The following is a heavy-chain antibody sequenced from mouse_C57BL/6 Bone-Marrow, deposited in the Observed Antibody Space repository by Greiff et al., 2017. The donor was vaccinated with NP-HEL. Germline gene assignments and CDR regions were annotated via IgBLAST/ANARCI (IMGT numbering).Heavy chain of an antibody. CDR1: GFSLTSYG. J-gene: IGHJ4*01. D-gene: IGHD2-5*01. V-gene: IGHV2-6-1*01. CDR3: ARHPYSNPYYAMDY. CDR2: IWSDGST. Sequence: VKLMESGPGLVAPSQSLSITCTVSGFSLTSYGVHWVRQPPGKGLEWLVVIWSDGSTTYNSALKSRLSISKDNSKSQVFLKMNSLQTDDTAMYYCARHPYSNPYYAMDYWGQGTSVTVSS.